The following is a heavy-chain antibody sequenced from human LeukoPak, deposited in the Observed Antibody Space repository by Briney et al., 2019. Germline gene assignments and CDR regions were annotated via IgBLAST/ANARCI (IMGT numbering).Heavy chain of an antibody. CDR3: AREKITMVRGVMEGFVVY. CDR1: GGTFSSYA. J-gene: IGHJ4*02. Sequence: SVKVSCKASGGTFSSYAISWVRQAPGQGLEWMGRIIPILGIANYAQKFQGRVTITADKSTSTAYMELSSLRSEDTAVYYCAREKITMVRGVMEGFVVYWGQGTLVTVSS. D-gene: IGHD3-10*01. CDR2: IIPILGIA. V-gene: IGHV1-69*04.